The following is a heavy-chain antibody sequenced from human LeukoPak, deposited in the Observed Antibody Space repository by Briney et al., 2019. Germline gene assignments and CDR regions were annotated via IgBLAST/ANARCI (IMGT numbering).Heavy chain of an antibody. CDR3: ARHQYYPDGVCSKRGRYYYYYMDV. J-gene: IGHJ6*03. CDR2: IKHSGGT. CDR1: GGSMTSNDYY. D-gene: IGHD2-8*01. Sequence: SETLSLTCTVSGGSMTSNDYYWGWIRQPPGKGLEWIASIKHSGGTYFNPSLKSRVTISVDTSQNQFSLKVSSVTAADTAVYYCARHQYYPDGVCSKRGRYYYYYMDVWGRGTTVTVSS. V-gene: IGHV4-39*01.